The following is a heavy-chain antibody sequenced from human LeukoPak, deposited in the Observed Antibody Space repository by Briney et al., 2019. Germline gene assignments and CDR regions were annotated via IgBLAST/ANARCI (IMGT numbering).Heavy chain of an antibody. CDR1: VYTFTGYY. CDR3: ARDSDFWSGYHRHYDY. D-gene: IGHD3-3*01. J-gene: IGHJ4*02. CDR2: INPNSGGT. Sequence: GASVKDSCKASVYTFTGYYMHWVRQAPGQGLEWMGWINPNSGGTNYAQRFQGRVTMTRDTSISTAYMELSRPRSDDTAVYYCARDSDFWSGYHRHYDYWGQGALVTVSS. V-gene: IGHV1-2*02.